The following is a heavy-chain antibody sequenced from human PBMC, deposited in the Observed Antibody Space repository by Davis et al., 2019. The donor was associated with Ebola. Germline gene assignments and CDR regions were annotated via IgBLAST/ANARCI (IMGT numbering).Heavy chain of an antibody. CDR2: ISAYDGNT. CDR3: ARDVAARPVDY. J-gene: IGHJ4*02. D-gene: IGHD6-6*01. V-gene: IGHV1-18*01. Sequence: AASVKVSCKASGGVFSSFTISWLRQAPGQGLEWMGWISAYDGNTNYAQKLQGRVTMTTDTSTSTAYMELRSLRSDDTAVYYCARDVAARPVDYWGQGTLVTVSS. CDR1: GGVFSSFT.